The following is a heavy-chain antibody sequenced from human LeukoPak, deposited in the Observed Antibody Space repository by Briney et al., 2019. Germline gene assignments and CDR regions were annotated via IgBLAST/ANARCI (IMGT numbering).Heavy chain of an antibody. CDR2: IYYSGST. CDR1: GSSISSYY. Sequence: PSETLSLTCTVSGSSISSYYWSWIRQPPGKGLEWIGYIYYSGSTNYNPSLKSRVTISVDTSKNQFSLKLSSVTAADTAVYYCARAVLNWFDPWGQGTLVTVSS. V-gene: IGHV4-59*08. D-gene: IGHD2/OR15-2a*01. J-gene: IGHJ5*02. CDR3: ARAVLNWFDP.